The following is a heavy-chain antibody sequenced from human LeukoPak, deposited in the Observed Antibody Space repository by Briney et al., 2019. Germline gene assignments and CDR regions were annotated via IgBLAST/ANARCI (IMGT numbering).Heavy chain of an antibody. CDR1: GYTFTSYG. D-gene: IGHD3-9*01. CDR3: ARDQAATNTQVRFCLD. V-gene: IGHV1-18*01. Sequence: ASVKVSCKASGYTFTSYGISWVRQAPGQGLEWIARISAYNGNTNFAQKLQGRVTMTTGTSTSTAYMDLRSLRSDDTAVYYCARDQAATNTQVRFCLDWGQGTLVTVSS. J-gene: IGHJ4*02. CDR2: ISAYNGNT.